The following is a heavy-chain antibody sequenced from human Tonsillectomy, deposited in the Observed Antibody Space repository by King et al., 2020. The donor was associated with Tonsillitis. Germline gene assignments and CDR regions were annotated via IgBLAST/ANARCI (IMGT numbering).Heavy chain of an antibody. CDR3: ARDTGGWRAFDF. J-gene: IGHJ4*02. CDR1: GYTFTGYS. V-gene: IGHV1-2*06. D-gene: IGHD6-19*01. Sequence: QVQLVESGADVKKPGASVKVSCRASGYTFTGYSIHWVRQAPGQGLQWMGRIRPDDGGTDYALRFEDRVTMTRDTSITTAYMELTSLRSDDTAVYFCARDTGGWRAFDFWGQGTLVTVSS. CDR2: IRPDDGGT.